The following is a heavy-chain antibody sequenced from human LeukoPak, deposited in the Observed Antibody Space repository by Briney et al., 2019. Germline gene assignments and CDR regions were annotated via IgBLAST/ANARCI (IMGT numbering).Heavy chain of an antibody. J-gene: IGHJ4*02. Sequence: PSETLSLTCTVSGGSLRSSGHWWVWIRQPPGKGLEWIGSIHYSGKVYYNPSLKSRVTTSGDTSTDQFSLRLSSVTAADTAVYYCARGVDYYYDSSGYLSTFDYWGQGTLVTVSS. CDR2: IHYSGKV. D-gene: IGHD3-22*01. CDR3: ARGVDYYYDSSGYLSTFDY. V-gene: IGHV4-39*01. CDR1: GGSLRSSGHW.